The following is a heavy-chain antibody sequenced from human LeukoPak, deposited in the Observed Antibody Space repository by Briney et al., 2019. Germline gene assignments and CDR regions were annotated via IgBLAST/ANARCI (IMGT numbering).Heavy chain of an antibody. J-gene: IGHJ4*02. CDR3: AKSGYNRFDY. CDR1: GFSVSSNY. CDR2: IYSGGST. D-gene: IGHD5-24*01. V-gene: IGHV3-66*01. Sequence: GGSLRLSCAASGFSVSSNYMSWVRQAPGKGLEWVSLIYSGGSTYYADSVKGRFTISRDNSKNTLFLQMNSLRAEDTAVYYCAKSGYNRFDYWGQGTLVTVSS.